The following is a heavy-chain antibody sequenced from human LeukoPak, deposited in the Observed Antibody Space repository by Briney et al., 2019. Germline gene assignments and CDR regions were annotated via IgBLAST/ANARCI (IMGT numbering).Heavy chain of an antibody. CDR2: INHSGST. J-gene: IGHJ3*02. CDR1: GGSLSGYY. Sequence: SETLSLTCAVYGGSLSGYYWSWIRQPPGKGLEWIGEINHSGSTNYNPSLKSRVTISVDTSKNQFSLKLSSVTAADTAVYYCAREAEGDYDFWSGQPTDAFDIWGQGTMVTVSS. D-gene: IGHD3-3*01. CDR3: AREAEGDYDFWSGQPTDAFDI. V-gene: IGHV4-34*01.